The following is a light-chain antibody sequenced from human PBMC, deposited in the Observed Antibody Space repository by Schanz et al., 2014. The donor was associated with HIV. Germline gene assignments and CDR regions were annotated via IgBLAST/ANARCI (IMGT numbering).Light chain of an antibody. CDR2: GAS. Sequence: EIVLTQSPGTLSLSPGERATLSCRASQSVSSSYLAWYQQKPGQAPRLLIYGASSRATGIPDRFSGSGSGTDFTLTISRLEPEDFAVYFCQQRSNWQGTFGQGTRLEIK. CDR3: QQRSNWQGT. CDR1: QSVSSSY. J-gene: IGKJ5*01. V-gene: IGKV3D-20*02.